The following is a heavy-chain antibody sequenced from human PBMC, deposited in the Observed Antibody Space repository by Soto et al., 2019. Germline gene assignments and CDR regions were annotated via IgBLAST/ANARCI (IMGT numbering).Heavy chain of an antibody. J-gene: IGHJ4*02. CDR2: IHNNGDT. CDR1: GFNVKNNY. Sequence: RRLSCAVSGFNVKNNYMNWVRQAPGKGLEWVSVIHNNGDTYYADSVKGRFTISRDNSKNTVYLQMDSLRADDSAIDDCARDPGIPNGYWGQGTLVTVSS. V-gene: IGHV3-53*01. D-gene: IGHD1-1*01. CDR3: ARDPGIPNGY.